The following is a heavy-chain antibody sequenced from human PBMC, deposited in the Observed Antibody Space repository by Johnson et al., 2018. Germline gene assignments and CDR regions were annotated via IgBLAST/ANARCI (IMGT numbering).Heavy chain of an antibody. CDR3: VYDGPRNAFDV. J-gene: IGHJ3*01. Sequence: VQLVESGGGLIQPGGSLRLSCAASGFTFDDYAMHWVRQAPGKGLEWVSGISWNSGSIGYADSVKGRFTISRDNAKNSLYLQMNSLRAEDTALYYCVYDGPRNAFDVWGQGTMVTVSS. CDR1: GFTFDDYA. V-gene: IGHV3-9*01. CDR2: ISWNSGSI.